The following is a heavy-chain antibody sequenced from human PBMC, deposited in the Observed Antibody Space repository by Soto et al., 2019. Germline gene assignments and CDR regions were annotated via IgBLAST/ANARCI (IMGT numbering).Heavy chain of an antibody. CDR3: AIEGQLLPQFDY. Sequence: QVQLVQSGAEVKKPGSSVKVSCKASGGTFSSYTISWVRQAPGQGLEWMGRIIPILGIANYAQKFQGRVTITADKSTSTAYMELSSLRSEDTAVYYCAIEGQLLPQFDYWGQGTLVTVSS. J-gene: IGHJ4*02. CDR1: GGTFSSYT. V-gene: IGHV1-69*08. CDR2: IIPILGIA. D-gene: IGHD6-6*01.